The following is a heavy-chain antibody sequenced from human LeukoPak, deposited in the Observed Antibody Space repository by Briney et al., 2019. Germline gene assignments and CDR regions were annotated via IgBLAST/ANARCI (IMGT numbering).Heavy chain of an antibody. CDR1: GFTFSSYA. J-gene: IGHJ4*02. CDR2: ISYDGSNK. Sequence: GRSLRLSCAASGFTFSSYAMHWVRQAPGKGLEWVAVISYDGSNKYYADSVKGRFTISRDNSKNTLYLQMNSLRAEDTVVYYCARDRAKRYCSSTSCYRGLFYWGQGTLVTVSS. V-gene: IGHV3-30*04. D-gene: IGHD2-2*02. CDR3: ARDRAKRYCSSTSCYRGLFY.